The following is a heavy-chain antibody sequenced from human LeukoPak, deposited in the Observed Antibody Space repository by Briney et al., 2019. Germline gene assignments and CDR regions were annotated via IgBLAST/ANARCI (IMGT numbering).Heavy chain of an antibody. CDR2: LHYTGST. CDR3: APGSTQGNRGSWFDP. J-gene: IGHJ5*02. Sequence: SETLSLTCTVSGGSIDSNSWTWIRQPPGKGLEWIGSLHYTGSTYYNPSLKSRVTISADTSKKQFSLKLSSVTAADTAVYFCAPGSTQGNRGSWFDPWGQGTLVTVSS. D-gene: IGHD1-26*01. CDR1: GGSIDSNS. V-gene: IGHV4-59*05.